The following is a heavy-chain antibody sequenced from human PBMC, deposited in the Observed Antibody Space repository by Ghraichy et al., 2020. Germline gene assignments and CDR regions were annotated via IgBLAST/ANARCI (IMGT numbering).Heavy chain of an antibody. D-gene: IGHD6-19*01. J-gene: IGHJ4*02. Sequence: SETLSLTCIVSGVSISSGSYYWNWIRQPAGKGLEWVVRIYSSGVTYFNPSLKSRVTISVGTSRNKFSLKLSSVTAAASAVYYCAREKYSSGWYDYWGQGTLVTVSS. CDR3: AREKYSSGWYDY. CDR1: GVSISSGSYY. CDR2: IYSSGVT. V-gene: IGHV4-61*02.